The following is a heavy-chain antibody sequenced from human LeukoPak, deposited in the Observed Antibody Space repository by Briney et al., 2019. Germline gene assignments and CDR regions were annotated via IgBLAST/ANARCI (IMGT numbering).Heavy chain of an antibody. CDR1: GFTFSSYG. CDR3: ARDMVAVAGQLYNWFDP. J-gene: IGHJ5*02. Sequence: PGGSLRLSCAASGFTFSSYGMHWVRQAPGKGLEWVAVIWYDGSNKYYADSVKGRFTISRDNSKNTPYLQMNSLRAEDTAVYYCARDMVAVAGQLYNWFDPWGQGTLVTVSS. D-gene: IGHD6-19*01. CDR2: IWYDGSNK. V-gene: IGHV3-33*01.